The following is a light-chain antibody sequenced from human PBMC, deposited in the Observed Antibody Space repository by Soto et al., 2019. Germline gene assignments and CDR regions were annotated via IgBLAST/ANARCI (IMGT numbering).Light chain of an antibody. J-gene: IGLJ1*01. CDR3: NSYTSTSTGV. Sequence: QSALTQPASVSGSPGQSITISCTGTSSDVGGYNYVSWYQQHPGKAPKLIIYEVSNRPSGVSNRFSGSKSGNTASLTISGLQAEDAADYYCNSYTSTSTGVFGTGTKLTVL. V-gene: IGLV2-14*01. CDR2: EVS. CDR1: SSDVGGYNY.